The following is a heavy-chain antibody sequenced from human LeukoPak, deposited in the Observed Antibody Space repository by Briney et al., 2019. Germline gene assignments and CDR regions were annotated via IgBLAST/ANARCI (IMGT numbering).Heavy chain of an antibody. CDR1: GYTFTTYG. D-gene: IGHD1-26*01. CDR3: ARGIDSGSPPLGTFEI. V-gene: IGHV1-18*01. Sequence: ASVKVSCKASGYTFTTYGITWVRQAPGQGLEWMGWISAYNGNTNYAQKLQGRVTMTRDTSMSIVYMELRSLRSDDTAVYYCARGIDSGSPPLGTFEIWGQGTMVTVSS. J-gene: IGHJ3*02. CDR2: ISAYNGNT.